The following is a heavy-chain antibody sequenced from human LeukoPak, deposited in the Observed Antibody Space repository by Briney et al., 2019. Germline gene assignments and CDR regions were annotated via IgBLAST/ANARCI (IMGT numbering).Heavy chain of an antibody. CDR1: GFTFSSYA. J-gene: IGHJ4*02. V-gene: IGHV3-30-3*01. Sequence: GRSLRLSCAASGFTFSSYAMHWVRQAPGKGLEWVAVISYDGSNKYYADSVKGRFTISRDNSKNTLYLQMNSLRAEDTAVYYCARDLGDYEHYFDYWGQGTLVTVS. CDR3: ARDLGDYEHYFDY. D-gene: IGHD4-17*01. CDR2: ISYDGSNK.